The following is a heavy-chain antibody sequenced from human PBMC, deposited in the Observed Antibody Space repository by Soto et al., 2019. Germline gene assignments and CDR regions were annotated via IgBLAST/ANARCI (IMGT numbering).Heavy chain of an antibody. CDR1: GGSISSYY. V-gene: IGHV4-59*08. Sequence: TSETLSLTRTVSGGSISSYYWSWFRQPPGKGLEWIGYIYYSGSTNYNPSLKSRVTISVDTSKNQFSLKVSSVTAADTAVYYCARRYGRYFDYWGQGTLVTVSS. CDR2: IYYSGST. D-gene: IGHD4-17*01. CDR3: ARRYGRYFDY. J-gene: IGHJ4*02.